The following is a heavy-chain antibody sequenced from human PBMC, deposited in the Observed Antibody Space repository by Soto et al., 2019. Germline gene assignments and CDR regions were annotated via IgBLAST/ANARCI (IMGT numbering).Heavy chain of an antibody. CDR1: GGSISSSSYY. CDR3: ARQRSGLRYFGFDP. CDR2: IYYSGST. V-gene: IGHV4-39*01. D-gene: IGHD3-9*01. J-gene: IGHJ5*02. Sequence: QLQLQESGPGLVKPSETLSLTCTVSGGSISSSSYYWGWIRQPPGKGLEWIGSIYYSGSTYYNPSLKSRVTISVATSKNQFSLKLSSVTAADTAVYYCARQRSGLRYFGFDPWGQGTLVTVSS.